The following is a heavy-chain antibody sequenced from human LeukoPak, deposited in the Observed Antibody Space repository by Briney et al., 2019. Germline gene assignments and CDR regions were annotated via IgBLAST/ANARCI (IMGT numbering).Heavy chain of an antibody. D-gene: IGHD4-17*01. CDR2: IIPIFGTA. J-gene: IGHJ6*02. Sequence: GASVKVSCKASGGTFSSYAISWVRQAPGQGLEWVGGIIPIFGTANYAQKFQGRVTITADESTSTAYMELSSLRSEDTAVYYCASPTVTNDYYYYGMDVWGQGTTVTVSS. CDR3: ASPTVTNDYYYYGMDV. V-gene: IGHV1-69*13. CDR1: GGTFSSYA.